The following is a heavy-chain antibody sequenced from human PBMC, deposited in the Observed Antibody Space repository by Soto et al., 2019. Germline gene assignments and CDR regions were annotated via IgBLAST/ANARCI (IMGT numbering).Heavy chain of an antibody. J-gene: IGHJ4*02. D-gene: IGHD3-10*01. V-gene: IGHV1-69*01. CDR3: ARDRDDYGSGNYYNRIDF. Sequence: QVQLVQSGAEVKRPGSSEKVSCKASGGIFSTYAISWLRQAPGQGLEWMGGIIPLFGKPNYAQRFQCRVTITADESTSTAYMERSRLRSEDTAVYYCARDRDDYGSGNYYNRIDFWGQGTLVTVSS. CDR2: IIPLFGKP. CDR1: GGIFSTYA.